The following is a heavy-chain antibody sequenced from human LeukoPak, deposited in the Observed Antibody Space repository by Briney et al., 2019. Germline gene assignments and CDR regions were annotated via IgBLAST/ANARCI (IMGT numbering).Heavy chain of an antibody. Sequence: SVKVSCKASGGTFSSYAISWVRQAPGQGLEWMGGIIPIFGTANYAQKFQGRVTITTDGSTSTAYMELSSLRSEDTAVYYCARGGNYYDSSGYYYRTPPIYWYFDLWGRGTLVTVPS. J-gene: IGHJ2*01. CDR2: IIPIFGTA. CDR3: ARGGNYYDSSGYYYRTPPIYWYFDL. V-gene: IGHV1-69*05. CDR1: GGTFSSYA. D-gene: IGHD3-22*01.